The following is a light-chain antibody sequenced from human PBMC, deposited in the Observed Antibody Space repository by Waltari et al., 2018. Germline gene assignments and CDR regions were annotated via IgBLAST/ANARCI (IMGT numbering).Light chain of an antibody. V-gene: IGKV1-39*01. J-gene: IGKJ2*01. CDR3: QQSYSTPYT. CDR2: AAS. Sequence: DTQMTQSPPSLSASVGDTVTITCRASQSISSYLNWYQQKPGKAPKPLIYAASSLQSGVPSRFSGSGSGTDFTLTISSLQPEDFATYYCQQSYSTPYTFGQGTKLEIK. CDR1: QSISSY.